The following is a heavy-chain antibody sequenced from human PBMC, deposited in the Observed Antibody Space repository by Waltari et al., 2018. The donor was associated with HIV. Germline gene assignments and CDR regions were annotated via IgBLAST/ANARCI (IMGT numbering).Heavy chain of an antibody. CDR2: IKEDGSDK. CDR3: AVFSFWTGYWALDS. Sequence: EVQLVESGGGLVQTGGSLRLSCAASGFTFSRYGMSWVRQAPGKGLEWVATIKEDGSDKYYVDSVRGRFTISRDNAKSSLYLQMNSLRAEDTAVYYCAVFSFWTGYWALDSWGQGTLVNVFS. CDR1: GFTFSRYG. J-gene: IGHJ4*02. D-gene: IGHD3-3*01. V-gene: IGHV3-7*01.